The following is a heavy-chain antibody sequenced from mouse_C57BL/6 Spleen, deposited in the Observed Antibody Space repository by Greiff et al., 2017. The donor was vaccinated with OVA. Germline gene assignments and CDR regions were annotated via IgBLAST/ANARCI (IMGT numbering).Heavy chain of an antibody. V-gene: IGHV1-59*01. CDR3: ARDLYYSNFAMDY. Sequence: VKLQQPGAELVRPGTSVKLSCKASGYTFTSYWMHWVKQRPGQGLEWIGVIDPSDSYTNYNQKFKGKATLTVDTSSSTAYMQLSSLTSEDSAVYYCARDLYYSNFAMDYWGQGTSVTVSS. D-gene: IGHD2-5*01. CDR2: IDPSDSYT. CDR1: GYTFTSYW. J-gene: IGHJ4*01.